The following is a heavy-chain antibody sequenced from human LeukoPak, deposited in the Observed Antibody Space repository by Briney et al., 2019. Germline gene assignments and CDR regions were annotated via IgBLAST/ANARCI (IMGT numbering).Heavy chain of an antibody. Sequence: SETLSLTCAVYGGSFSGYYWSWIRQPPGKGLEWIGEINHSGSTNYNPSLKSRVTISVDTSKNQFSLKLSSVTAADTAVYYCARRPFNGVDYYYYYYMDVWGKGTMVTVSS. D-gene: IGHD2-8*01. J-gene: IGHJ6*03. CDR3: ARRPFNGVDYYYYYYMDV. CDR2: INHSGST. V-gene: IGHV4-34*01. CDR1: GGSFSGYY.